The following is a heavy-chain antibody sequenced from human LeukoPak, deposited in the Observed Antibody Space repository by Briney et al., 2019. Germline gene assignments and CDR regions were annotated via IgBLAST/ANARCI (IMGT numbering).Heavy chain of an antibody. D-gene: IGHD3-22*01. CDR2: IYYSGST. J-gene: IGHJ3*02. CDR3: ASFKDYYDSSGYYLAAFDI. V-gene: IGHV4-38-2*02. CDR1: GYSISSGYY. Sequence: SETLSLTCTVSGYSISSGYYWGWIRQPPGKGLEWIGSIYYSGSTYYNPSLKSRVTISVDTSKSQFSLKLSSVTAADTAVYYCASFKDYYDSSGYYLAAFDIWGQGTMVTVSS.